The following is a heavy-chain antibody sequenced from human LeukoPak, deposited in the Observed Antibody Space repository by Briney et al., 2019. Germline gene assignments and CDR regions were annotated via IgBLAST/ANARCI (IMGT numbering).Heavy chain of an antibody. D-gene: IGHD4-11*01. Sequence: SGGSLRLSCAASGFSVSSNYMSWVRQAPGKGLEWVSVIYSGGSTYYADSVKGRFTISRDNAKNSLYLQMNSLRAEDTAVYYCAREFDYSTSGAGYWGQGTLVTVSS. CDR3: AREFDYSTSGAGY. CDR1: GFSVSSNY. J-gene: IGHJ4*02. V-gene: IGHV3-66*01. CDR2: IYSGGST.